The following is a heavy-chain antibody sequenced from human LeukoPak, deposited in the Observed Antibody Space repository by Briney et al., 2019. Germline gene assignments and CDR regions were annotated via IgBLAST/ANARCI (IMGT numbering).Heavy chain of an antibody. CDR3: ARDWGIEGRDIPVAGRSDYYFGLDV. CDR1: GFTFSSYT. D-gene: IGHD6-19*01. Sequence: GGSLRLSCAASGFTFSSYTMNWVRQAPGKGLEWVSSISSSSNYIYYADSVKGRFTISRDNAKNSLYLQMNSLRAEDTAVYYCARDWGIEGRDIPVAGRSDYYFGLDVWGQGTTVTVSS. CDR2: ISSSSNYI. V-gene: IGHV3-21*01. J-gene: IGHJ6*02.